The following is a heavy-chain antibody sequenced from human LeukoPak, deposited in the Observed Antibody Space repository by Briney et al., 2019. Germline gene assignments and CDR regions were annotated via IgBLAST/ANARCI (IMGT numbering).Heavy chain of an antibody. CDR2: IYYSGST. Sequence: SETLSLTCTVSGGSINSYYWSWIRQPPGKGREWIGYIYYSGSTNYNPSLTRRVTISIHTSKTQFSLHLRSVTAADTAVYYCARVALSWSSGWHPTPNWFDPWGQGTLVTVSS. CDR1: GGSINSYY. J-gene: IGHJ5*02. D-gene: IGHD6-19*01. V-gene: IGHV4-59*01. CDR3: ARVALSWSSGWHPTPNWFDP.